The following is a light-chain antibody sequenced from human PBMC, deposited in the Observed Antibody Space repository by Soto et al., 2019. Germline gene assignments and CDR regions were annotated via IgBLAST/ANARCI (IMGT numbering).Light chain of an antibody. CDR1: RSVSASY. V-gene: IGKV3-20*01. CDR2: GAS. CDR3: QQYDTSAT. Sequence: ETVLTQSPGTLSLSPGERATLSCRASRSVSASYLAWYQQKPGQAPRLLIYGASSRATGFPDRFSSSGSGTDFTLTISRLEPEDSAVYYCQQYDTSATFGQGTKLEI. J-gene: IGKJ2*01.